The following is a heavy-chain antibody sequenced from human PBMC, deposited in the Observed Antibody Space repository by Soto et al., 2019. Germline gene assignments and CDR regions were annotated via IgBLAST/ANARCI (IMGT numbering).Heavy chain of an antibody. Sequence: QVQLQQWGAGLLKPSETLSLTCAVSGGSFMGFSWSWIRQTPGKGRAGIGEILQSGSTNYNPSLSSRVPISADTSNNQLSLKLSSVTAADTAVYYCAASLRDPASICRSATCSRDYWGQGTLVTVSS. V-gene: IGHV4-34*02. D-gene: IGHD3-10*01. CDR1: GGSFMGFS. J-gene: IGHJ4*02. CDR3: AASLRDPASICRSATCSRDY. CDR2: ILQSGST.